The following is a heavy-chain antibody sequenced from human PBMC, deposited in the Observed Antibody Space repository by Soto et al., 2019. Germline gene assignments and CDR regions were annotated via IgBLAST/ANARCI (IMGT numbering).Heavy chain of an antibody. CDR1: GGSISSGGYS. Sequence: PSETLSLTCAVSGGSISSGGYSWSWIRHPPGKGLEWIGYIYHSGSTYYNPSLKSRVTISVDRSKNQFSLKLSSVTAADTAVYYCARAYGSGWYLYNSQGVYFDYWGQGTLVTVSS. V-gene: IGHV4-30-2*01. J-gene: IGHJ4*02. CDR2: IYHSGST. D-gene: IGHD6-19*01. CDR3: ARAYGSGWYLYNSQGVYFDY.